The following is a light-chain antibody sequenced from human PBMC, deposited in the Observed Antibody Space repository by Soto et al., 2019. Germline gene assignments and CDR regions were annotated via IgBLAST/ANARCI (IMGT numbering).Light chain of an antibody. CDR2: GAS. V-gene: IGKV3-20*01. Sequence: TRTSRGGESVRTSLAWYQHKPGRSPSLLMYGASNRATGIPDRFSGSGSGTDCTLAISRVEPEDSSVDYCMQAGRPGTSGQGTKVDIK. CDR3: MQAGRPGT. J-gene: IGKJ1*01. CDR1: ESVRTS.